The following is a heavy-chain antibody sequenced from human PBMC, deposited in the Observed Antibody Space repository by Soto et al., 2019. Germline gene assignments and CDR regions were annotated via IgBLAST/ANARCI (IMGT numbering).Heavy chain of an antibody. CDR1: GFSFSTYN. CDR2: ISTTSFTI. Sequence: PGGSLRLSCAASGFSFSTYNMDWVRQAPGKRPEWIAYISTTSFTIYYADSVKGRFTISRDNDRNSLYLEMNSLRDEDTAVYYRARDRCYDGTCYSASDSWGQGTLVTVSS. D-gene: IGHD2-15*01. J-gene: IGHJ5*01. V-gene: IGHV3-48*02. CDR3: ARDRCYDGTCYSASDS.